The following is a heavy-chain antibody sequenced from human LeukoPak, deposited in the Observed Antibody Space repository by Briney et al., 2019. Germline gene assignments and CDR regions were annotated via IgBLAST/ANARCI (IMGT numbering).Heavy chain of an antibody. CDR2: VGDSGDNT. Sequence: GGSLRLSCVASGFMFDNCDMSWVRQPPGKGLEWVLDVGDSGDNTYYADSAKGRFTITRDNSMSRLSLQMNSLRGEDTAIFYCGKHSHGGSRPLDSWGQGTLVTVSS. V-gene: IGHV3-23*01. CDR3: GKHSHGGSRPLDS. J-gene: IGHJ4*02. CDR1: GFMFDNCD. D-gene: IGHD3-16*01.